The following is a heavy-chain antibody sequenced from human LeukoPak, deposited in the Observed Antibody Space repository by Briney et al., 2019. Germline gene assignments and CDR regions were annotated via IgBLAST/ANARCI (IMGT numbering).Heavy chain of an antibody. D-gene: IGHD4-17*01. CDR2: IGSSSSYI. CDR3: ARLYDYGDPPFDY. J-gene: IGHJ4*02. V-gene: IGHV3-21*01. Sequence: GGSLRLSCAASGFTFSSYSMNWVRQAPGKGLEWVSSIGSSSSYIYYADSVKGRFTISRDNAKNSLYLQMNSLRAEDTAVYYCARLYDYGDPPFDYWGQGTLVTVSS. CDR1: GFTFSSYS.